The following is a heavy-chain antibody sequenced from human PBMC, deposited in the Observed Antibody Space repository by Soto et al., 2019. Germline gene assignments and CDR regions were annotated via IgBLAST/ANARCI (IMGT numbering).Heavy chain of an antibody. CDR3: ARAAAGTSYFDQ. Sequence: PGGSLRLSCAAFGFKISSSSMNWVRQAPGRGLEWVAYISDSGSNTLYADSVKGRFTVSRDTSKNSLYLQMNSLRAEDTAVYYCARAAAGTSYFDQWGQGTLVTVSS. J-gene: IGHJ4*02. D-gene: IGHD6-13*01. V-gene: IGHV3-48*01. CDR1: GFKISSSS. CDR2: ISDSGSNT.